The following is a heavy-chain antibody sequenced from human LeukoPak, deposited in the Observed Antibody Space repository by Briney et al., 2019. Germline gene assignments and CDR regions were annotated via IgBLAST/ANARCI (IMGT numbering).Heavy chain of an antibody. V-gene: IGHV3-23*01. J-gene: IGHJ4*02. D-gene: IGHD4-23*01. CDR2: ISGSGGST. Sequence: GGSLRLSCAASGFTFSSYAMSWVRQDPGKGLEWVSAISGSGGSTYYADSVKGRFTISRDNSKNTLYLQMNSLRAEDTAVYYCAKDRRRVVTLFDYWGQGTLVTVSS. CDR1: GFTFSSYA. CDR3: AKDRRRVVTLFDY.